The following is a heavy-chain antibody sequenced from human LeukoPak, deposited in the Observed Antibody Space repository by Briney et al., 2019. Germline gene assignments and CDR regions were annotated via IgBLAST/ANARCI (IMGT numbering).Heavy chain of an antibody. CDR2: ISAYNGNT. CDR1: GYTFTSYG. D-gene: IGHD6-19*01. V-gene: IGHV1-18*01. J-gene: IGHJ4*02. Sequence: EASVKVSCKASGYTFTSYGISWVRQAPGQGLEWMGWISAYNGNTNYAQKLQGRVTMTTDTSTSTAYMELRSLRSDDTAVYYCAREMLYSSGWYYFDYWGQGTLVTVSS. CDR3: AREMLYSSGWYYFDY.